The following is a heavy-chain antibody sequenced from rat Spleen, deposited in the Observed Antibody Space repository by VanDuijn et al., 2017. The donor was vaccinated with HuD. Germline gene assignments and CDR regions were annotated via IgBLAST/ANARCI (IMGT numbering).Heavy chain of an antibody. CDR1: GFTFSDYG. V-gene: IGHV5-34*01. CDR2: ISSSSGT. Sequence: EVQLVESDGGLVQPGRSLKLSCVASGFTFSDYGMNWIRQAPGKGLEWVGYISSSSGTIYYADTVKGRFTISRDNATNTLYLQLSSLRSEDTALYYCARKGATALYFDYWGQGVMVTVSS. CDR3: ARKGATALYFDY. D-gene: IGHD1-1*01. J-gene: IGHJ2*01.